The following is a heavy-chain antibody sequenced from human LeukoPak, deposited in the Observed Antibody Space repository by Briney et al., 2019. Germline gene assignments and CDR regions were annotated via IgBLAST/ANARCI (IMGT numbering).Heavy chain of an antibody. CDR1: GFTFKNYA. J-gene: IGHJ1*01. CDR3: ARTCGDCYLYFQH. Sequence: GGSLRLSCAASGFTFKNYAMAWVRQAPGKGLEWVSSVSGNGGGTYYADSVKGHSTISRDNSKNTLYLQMNSLRAEDTAVYYCARTCGDCYLYFQHWGQGTLVTVSS. D-gene: IGHD2-21*02. V-gene: IGHV3-23*01. CDR2: VSGNGGGT.